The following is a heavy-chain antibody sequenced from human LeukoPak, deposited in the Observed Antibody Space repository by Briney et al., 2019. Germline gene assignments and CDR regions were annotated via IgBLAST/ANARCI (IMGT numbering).Heavy chain of an antibody. Sequence: GGSLRLSCAASGFTFSSYSMNWVRQAPGKGLEWVSVIYSGGSTYYADSVKGRFTISRDNSKNTLYLQMNSLRAEDTAVYYCAGFTTVVTPFDYWGQGTLVTVSS. CDR1: GFTFSSYS. CDR3: AGFTTVVTPFDY. D-gene: IGHD4-23*01. V-gene: IGHV3-66*01. J-gene: IGHJ4*02. CDR2: IYSGGST.